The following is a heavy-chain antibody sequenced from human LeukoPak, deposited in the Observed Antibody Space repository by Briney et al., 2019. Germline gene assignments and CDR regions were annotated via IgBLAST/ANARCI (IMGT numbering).Heavy chain of an antibody. D-gene: IGHD4-17*01. V-gene: IGHV3-66*02. CDR1: GFTVTSNY. Sequence: GGSLRLSCAASGFTVTSNYMSWVRQAPGKGLEWVSVIYGGDSTYYADSVKGRFTISRDNSKNTLCLQMNSLRAEDTAVYYCARNYGAPNWSDPWGQGPLVPVSS. CDR2: IYGGDST. J-gene: IGHJ5*02. CDR3: ARNYGAPNWSDP.